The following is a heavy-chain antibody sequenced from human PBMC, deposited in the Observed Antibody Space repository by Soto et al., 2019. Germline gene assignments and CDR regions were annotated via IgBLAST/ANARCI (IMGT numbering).Heavy chain of an antibody. D-gene: IGHD3-22*01. CDR1: GGSISSYY. CDR3: ARTYYDSSGYFDY. V-gene: IGHV4-59*08. Sequence: SETLSLTCTVSGGSISSYYWSWIRQPPGKGLEWIGYIYYSGSTNYNPSLKSRVTISVDTSKNQFSLKLSSVTAADTAVYYCARTYYDSSGYFDYWGQGTLVTVSS. J-gene: IGHJ4*02. CDR2: IYYSGST.